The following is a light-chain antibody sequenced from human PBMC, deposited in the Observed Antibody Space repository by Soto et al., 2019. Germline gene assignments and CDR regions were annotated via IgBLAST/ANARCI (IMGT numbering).Light chain of an antibody. CDR1: SSDVGAYNF. CDR3: CSSAGSNYV. J-gene: IGLJ1*01. V-gene: IGLV2-11*01. CDR2: AVT. Sequence: QSVLSHPLSVSWSPGHSVTISCTGTSSDVGAYNFVSWYQQYPGKAPKLMIYAVTKRPSGVPDRFSGSKSGNTASLTISGLQAEDEADYYCCSSAGSNYVFGTGTKVTVL.